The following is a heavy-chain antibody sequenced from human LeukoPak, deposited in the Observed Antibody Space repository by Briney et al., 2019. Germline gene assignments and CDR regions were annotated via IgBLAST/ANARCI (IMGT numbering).Heavy chain of an antibody. V-gene: IGHV3-30*18. Sequence: GGSLRLSCAASGFTFSSYGMHWVRQAPGKGLEWVAVISYDGSNKYYAGSVKGRFTISRDNSKNTLYLQMNSLRAEDTAVYYCAKDQTPPLHWGQGTLVTVSS. CDR1: GFTFSSYG. D-gene: IGHD4-23*01. CDR2: ISYDGSNK. CDR3: AKDQTPPLH. J-gene: IGHJ1*01.